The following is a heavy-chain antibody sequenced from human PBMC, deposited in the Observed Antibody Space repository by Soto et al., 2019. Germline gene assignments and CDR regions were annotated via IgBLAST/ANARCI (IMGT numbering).Heavy chain of an antibody. CDR1: GFTFDDYA. J-gene: IGHJ4*02. V-gene: IGHV3-9*01. CDR3: AKDISPRDSSGWHFDY. CDR2: ISWNSGSI. D-gene: IGHD6-19*01. Sequence: GGSLRLSCAASGFTFDDYAMHWVRQAPGKCLEWVSGISWNSGSIGYADSVKGRFTISRDNAKNSLYLQMNRLRAEDTGLYYCAKDISPRDSSGWHFDYWGQGTLVTVSS.